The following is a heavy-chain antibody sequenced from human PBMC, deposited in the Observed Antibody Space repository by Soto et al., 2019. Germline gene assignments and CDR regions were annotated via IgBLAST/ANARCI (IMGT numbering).Heavy chain of an antibody. CDR1: GGSFSGYY. CDR3: ARGRSNDFWSGYSYYYYYYGMDV. Sequence: SETLSLTCAVYGGSFSGYYWSWIRQPPGKGLEWIGEINHSGSTNYNPSLKSRVTISVDTSKNQFSLKLSSVTAADTAVYYCARGRSNDFWSGYSYYYYYYGMDVWGQGTTVTVSS. V-gene: IGHV4-34*01. J-gene: IGHJ6*02. D-gene: IGHD3-3*01. CDR2: INHSGST.